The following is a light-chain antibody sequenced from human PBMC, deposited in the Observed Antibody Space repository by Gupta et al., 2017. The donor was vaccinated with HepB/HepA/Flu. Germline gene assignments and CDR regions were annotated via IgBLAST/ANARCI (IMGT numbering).Light chain of an antibody. V-gene: IGLV2-14*03. Sequence: QSALTQPASVSGSPGQSITISCTGTSSDIGAFDYVSWYQQHPGKAPKLLIYDVINRPSGISNRFSGSKSGNTASLTISGLQAGDEAEYFCASYTTTVLFGGGTRLTVL. CDR2: DVI. CDR3: ASYTTTVL. J-gene: IGLJ2*01. CDR1: SSDIGAFDY.